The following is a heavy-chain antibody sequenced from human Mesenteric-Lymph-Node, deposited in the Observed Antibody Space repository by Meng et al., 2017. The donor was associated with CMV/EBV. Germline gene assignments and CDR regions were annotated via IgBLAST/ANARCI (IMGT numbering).Heavy chain of an antibody. D-gene: IGHD3-10*01. CDR1: GFTFSSYW. V-gene: IGHV3-74*01. J-gene: IGHJ6*02. CDR2: INSDGSST. Sequence: GESLKISCAASGFTFSSYWMHWVRQAPGKGLVWVSRINSDGSSTSYGDSVKGRFTISRDNAKNTLHLQMNSLRAEDTAVYYCARDDYYGSGRGMDVWGQGTTVTVSS. CDR3: ARDDYYGSGRGMDV.